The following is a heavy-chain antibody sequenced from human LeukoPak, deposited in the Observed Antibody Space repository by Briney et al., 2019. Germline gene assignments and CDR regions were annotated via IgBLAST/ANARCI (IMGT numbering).Heavy chain of an antibody. CDR3: ARVIDRYCSGGSCTAFDI. CDR1: GFTFSSYS. D-gene: IGHD2-15*01. Sequence: PGGSLRLSCAASGFTFSSYSMNWVRQAPGKGLEWVSSISSSSSYIYYADLVKGRFTISRDNAENSLYLQMNSLRAEDTAVYYCARVIDRYCSGGSCTAFDIWGQGTMVTVSS. J-gene: IGHJ3*02. V-gene: IGHV3-21*01. CDR2: ISSSSSYI.